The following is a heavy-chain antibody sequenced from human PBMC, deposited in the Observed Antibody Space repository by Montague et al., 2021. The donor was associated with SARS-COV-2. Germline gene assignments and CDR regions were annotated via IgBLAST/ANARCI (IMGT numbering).Heavy chain of an antibody. J-gene: IGHJ6*02. CDR2: IYFKKKWYN. CDR3: TSGREGNYNVMDV. CDR1: GDSVVELRRR. V-gene: IGHV6-1*01. D-gene: IGHD1-1*01. Sequence: CAISGDSVVELRRRSEEHTSNPTHSFNSLGGIYFKKKWYNDYAVSARGRVTINPDTSKNQFSLQLNSVTPEDTAIYYCTSGREGNYNVMDVWGLGTMVTVAS.